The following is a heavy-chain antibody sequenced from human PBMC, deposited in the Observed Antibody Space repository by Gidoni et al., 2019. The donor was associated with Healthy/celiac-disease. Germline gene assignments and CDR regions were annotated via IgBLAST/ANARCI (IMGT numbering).Heavy chain of an antibody. CDR3: ARDPNQGRPTTSPDDY. V-gene: IGHV1-2*02. Sequence: QVQLVQPGAEVKKPGASVKVSCKASGYTFTGYYRHWVRQAPGQGLEWMGWINPNSGGTNYAQKFQGRVTMTRDTSISTAYMELSRLRSDDTAVYYCARDPNQGRPTTSPDDYWGQGTLVTVSS. CDR2: INPNSGGT. J-gene: IGHJ4*02. D-gene: IGHD2-2*01. CDR1: GYTFTGYY.